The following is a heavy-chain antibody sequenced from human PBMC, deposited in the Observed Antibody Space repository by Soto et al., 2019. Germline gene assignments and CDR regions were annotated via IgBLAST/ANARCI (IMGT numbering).Heavy chain of an antibody. J-gene: IGHJ6*02. CDR1: GGTFSSYS. D-gene: IGHD1-1*01. V-gene: IGHV1-69*13. Sequence: SVKGSCKASGGTFSSYSISWVRQAPGQGLEWMGGVIPIFGTANYAQKFQGRVTITADESTSTAYMELSSLRSEDTAVYYCARDMNWNVVGAYYYYGMDVWGQGTTVTVSS. CDR3: ARDMNWNVVGAYYYYGMDV. CDR2: VIPIFGTA.